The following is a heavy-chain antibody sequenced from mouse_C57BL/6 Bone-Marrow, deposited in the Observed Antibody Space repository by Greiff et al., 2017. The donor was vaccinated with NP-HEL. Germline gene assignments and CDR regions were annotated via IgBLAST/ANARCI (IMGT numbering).Heavy chain of an antibody. D-gene: IGHD2-1*01. V-gene: IGHV14-1*01. CDR2: IDPEDGDT. J-gene: IGHJ4*01. CDR3: TTPYGNYDYAMDY. Sequence: VQLQQSGAELVRPGASVKLSCTASGFNIKDYYMHWVKQRPEQGLEWIGRIDPEDGDTEYAPKFQGKATMTADTSSNTAYLQLSSLTSEDTAVYYCTTPYGNYDYAMDYWGQGTSVTVSS. CDR1: GFNIKDYY.